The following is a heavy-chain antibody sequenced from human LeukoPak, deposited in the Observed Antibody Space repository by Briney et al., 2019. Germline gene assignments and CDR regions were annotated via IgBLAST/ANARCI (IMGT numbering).Heavy chain of an antibody. D-gene: IGHD3-10*01. CDR2: FDPEDGET. CDR3: AGHYLYGSGSFLPNSMDY. CDR1: GYTLTELS. J-gene: IGHJ4*02. Sequence: ASVKVSCKVSGYTLTELSMHWVRQAPGKGLEWMGGFDPEDGETIYAQKFQGRVTMTEDTSTDTAYMELSSLRSEDTAVYYCAGHYLYGSGSFLPNSMDYWGQGTLVTVSS. V-gene: IGHV1-24*01.